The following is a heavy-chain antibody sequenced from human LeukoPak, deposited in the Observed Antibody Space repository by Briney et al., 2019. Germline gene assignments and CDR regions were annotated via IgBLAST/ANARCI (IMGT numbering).Heavy chain of an antibody. CDR3: VKDITRGMGGTLRPSDH. CDR1: GFKFDYYA. Sequence: GGSLRLSCTASGFKFDYYAMRWDRQAPGKGLEWVSGISWNSGSIGYADSVKGRFTISRDNAKNSLYLQMNSLRAEDTALYYCVKDITRGMGGTLRPSDHWGQGTLVTVSS. D-gene: IGHD3-16*01. V-gene: IGHV3-9*01. CDR2: ISWNSGSI. J-gene: IGHJ5*02.